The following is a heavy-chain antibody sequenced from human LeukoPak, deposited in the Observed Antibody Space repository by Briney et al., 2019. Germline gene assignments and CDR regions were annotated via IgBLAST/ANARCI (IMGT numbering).Heavy chain of an antibody. CDR3: ARVSYGDYAGY. V-gene: IGHV3-7*04. J-gene: IGHJ4*02. CDR1: GFTFSSYW. CDR2: IKQDGSEK. D-gene: IGHD4-17*01. Sequence: GGSLRLSGAASGFTFSSYWMSWVRQAPGKGLEWVANIKQDGSEKYYVDSVKGRFTISRDNAKNSLYLQMNSLRAEDTAVYYCARVSYGDYAGYWGQGTLVTVSS.